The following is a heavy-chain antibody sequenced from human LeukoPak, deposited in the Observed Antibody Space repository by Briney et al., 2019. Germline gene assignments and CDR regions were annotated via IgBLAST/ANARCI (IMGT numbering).Heavy chain of an antibody. D-gene: IGHD5-18*01. CDR3: APLEDTSMLVDY. CDR2: TSSSDAGT. CDR1: GFTLSTYA. Sequence: PGGSLRLSCAASGFTLSTYAMSWVRQTPGKGLEWVAATSSSDAGTYHADSVRGRFTISRDNSKNTLYLQMNSLRAEDTAGYYCAPLEDTSMLVDYWGQGTLVTVSS. J-gene: IGHJ4*02. V-gene: IGHV3-23*01.